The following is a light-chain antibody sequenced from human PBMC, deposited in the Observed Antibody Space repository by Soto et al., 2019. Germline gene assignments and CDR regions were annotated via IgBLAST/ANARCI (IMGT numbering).Light chain of an antibody. V-gene: IGKV3D-7*01. Sequence: PWYGVPLSCRASQTVSSSSLPWCQQKPGQAPGLLIYCASTRATAIPARFSGSGSVTDFTLTVSSLQPDDFATYYCQQYNSYSITFGQGTRLET. CDR1: QTVSSSS. J-gene: IGKJ5*01. CDR3: QQYNSYSIT. CDR2: CAS.